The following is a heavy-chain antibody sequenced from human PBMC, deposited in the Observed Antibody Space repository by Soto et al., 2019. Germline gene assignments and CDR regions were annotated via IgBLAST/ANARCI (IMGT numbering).Heavy chain of an antibody. D-gene: IGHD4-17*01. J-gene: IGHJ4*02. V-gene: IGHV4-59*08. CDR2: IYYSGST. Sequence: SETLCLTCTVAGGSISSYYWSWIRQPPGKGLEWIGYIYYSGSTNYNPSLKSRVTISVDTSKNQLSLKLSSVTAADTAVYYCARRYGYYFDYWGQGTLVTVSS. CDR1: GGSISSYY. CDR3: ARRYGYYFDY.